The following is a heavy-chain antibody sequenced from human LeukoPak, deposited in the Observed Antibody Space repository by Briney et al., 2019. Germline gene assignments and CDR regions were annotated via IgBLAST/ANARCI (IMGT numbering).Heavy chain of an antibody. D-gene: IGHD3-9*01. CDR2: ISTYNGHT. V-gene: IGHV1-18*01. J-gene: IGHJ4*02. CDR3: ARARRRYDILTGFGY. CDR1: GYTFTTYG. Sequence: ASVTVSCKASGYTFTTYGISWVRQAPGQGLEWMGWISTYNGHTNYAQKLQGRVTMTRDTSISTAYMELSRLRSDDTAVYYCARARRRYDILTGFGYWGQGTLVTVSS.